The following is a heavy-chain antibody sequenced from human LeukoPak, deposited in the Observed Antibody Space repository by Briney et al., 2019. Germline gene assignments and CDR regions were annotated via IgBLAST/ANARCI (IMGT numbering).Heavy chain of an antibody. CDR1: GYTFTSYG. CDR2: ISAYNGNT. Sequence: ASVKVSCKASGYTFTSYGISWVRQAPGQGLEWMGWISAYNGNTNDAQKLQGRVTMTTDTSTSTAYMELRSLRSDDTAVYYCARDYCTTTSCSYSDYWGQGTLVTVSS. D-gene: IGHD2-2*01. CDR3: ARDYCTTTSCSYSDY. V-gene: IGHV1-18*01. J-gene: IGHJ4*02.